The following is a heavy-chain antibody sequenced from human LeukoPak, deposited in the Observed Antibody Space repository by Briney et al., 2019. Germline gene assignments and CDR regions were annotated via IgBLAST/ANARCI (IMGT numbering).Heavy chain of an antibody. CDR1: GFTFSSYW. D-gene: IGHD3-10*01. Sequence: PGGSLRLSCAASGFTFSSYWMSWVRQAPGKGLEWVANIKQDGSQIYYVDSVKGRFTISRDNAKNSLYLQMNSLRAEDTAVYYCAREADYYGSGSYYYYFDYWGQGTLVIVSS. CDR3: AREADYYGSGSYYYYFDY. V-gene: IGHV3-7*01. J-gene: IGHJ4*02. CDR2: IKQDGSQI.